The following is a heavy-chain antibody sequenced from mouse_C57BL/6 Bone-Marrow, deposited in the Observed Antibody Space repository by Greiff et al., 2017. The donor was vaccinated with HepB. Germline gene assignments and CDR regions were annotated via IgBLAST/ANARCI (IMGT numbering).Heavy chain of an antibody. Sequence: EVQRVESGGGLVKPGGSLKLSCAASGFTFSDYGMHWVRQAPEKGLEWVAYISSGSSTIYYADTVKGRFTISRDNAKNTLFLQMTSLRSEDTAMYYCARRRGYDDYAMDYWGQGTSVTVSS. J-gene: IGHJ4*01. D-gene: IGHD2-2*01. CDR2: ISSGSSTI. CDR3: ARRRGYDDYAMDY. CDR1: GFTFSDYG. V-gene: IGHV5-17*01.